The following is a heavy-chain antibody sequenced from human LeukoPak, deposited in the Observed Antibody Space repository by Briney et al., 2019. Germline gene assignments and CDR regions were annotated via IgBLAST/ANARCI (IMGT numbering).Heavy chain of an antibody. CDR1: GFTFSEYG. CDR2: ISGVDNHK. D-gene: IGHD1-26*01. CDR3: AKTLVGAERGFVDY. Sequence: GGSLRLSCAASGFTFSEYGMSWVRQAPGKGLGWVSGISGVDNHKWYADSVKGRFTISRDNSRNTLSLQMNSLRAEDTAIYYCAKTLVGAERGFVDYWGQGTLVTVSS. J-gene: IGHJ4*02. V-gene: IGHV3-23*01.